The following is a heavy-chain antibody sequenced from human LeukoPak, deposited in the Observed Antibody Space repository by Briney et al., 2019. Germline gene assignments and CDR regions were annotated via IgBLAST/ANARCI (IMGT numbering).Heavy chain of an antibody. CDR3: ATVGCSGGSCYSVYYYGMDV. Sequence: ASVKVSCKASGYTSTSYYMHWVRQAPGQGLEWMGIINPSGGSTSYAQKFQGRVTMTEDTSTDTAYMELSSLRSEDTAVYYCATVGCSGGSCYSVYYYGMDVWGKGTTVTVSS. CDR2: INPSGGST. D-gene: IGHD2-15*01. CDR1: GYTSTSYY. J-gene: IGHJ6*04. V-gene: IGHV1-46*01.